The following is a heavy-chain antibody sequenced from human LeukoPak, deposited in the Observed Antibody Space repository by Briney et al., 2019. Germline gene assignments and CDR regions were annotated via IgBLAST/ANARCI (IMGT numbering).Heavy chain of an antibody. J-gene: IGHJ4*02. Sequence: SETLSPTCTVSGGSISSSTYYWVWIRQSPGEGLEWIGSIYYSGRTYYNPSLKSPFTMSIDTSRNQFSLSLTSVTAADMAVYYCARVFKSDDYCDYWGQGTLVTVSS. CDR2: IYYSGRT. V-gene: IGHV4-39*07. D-gene: IGHD5-24*01. CDR1: GGSISSSTYY. CDR3: ARVFKSDDYCDY.